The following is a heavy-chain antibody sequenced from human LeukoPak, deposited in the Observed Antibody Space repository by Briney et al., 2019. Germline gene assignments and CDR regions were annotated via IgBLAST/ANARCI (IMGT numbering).Heavy chain of an antibody. Sequence: ASVKVSCKASGYTFTNYAISWVRQAPGQGLEWMGWMNTKSGNTGHAQKFQGRVTITRDTSISTVYMELSSLRSEDTAVYYCARAGWQPNDAFDIWGQGTMVTVSS. V-gene: IGHV1-8*01. CDR1: GYTFTNYA. CDR2: MNTKSGNT. J-gene: IGHJ3*02. CDR3: ARAGWQPNDAFDI. D-gene: IGHD2-15*01.